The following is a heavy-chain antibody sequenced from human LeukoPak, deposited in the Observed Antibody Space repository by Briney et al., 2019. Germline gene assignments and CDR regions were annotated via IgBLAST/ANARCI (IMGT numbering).Heavy chain of an antibody. J-gene: IGHJ4*02. Sequence: GASVKVSCTASGYTFTSYYMHWVRQAPGQGLEWMGIINPSGGSTSYAQKLQGRVTMTTDTSTSTAYMELRSLRSDDTAVYYCARGAMDIVVVVAALSPFDYWGQGTLVTVSS. D-gene: IGHD2-15*01. V-gene: IGHV1-46*01. CDR3: ARGAMDIVVVVAALSPFDY. CDR1: GYTFTSYY. CDR2: INPSGGST.